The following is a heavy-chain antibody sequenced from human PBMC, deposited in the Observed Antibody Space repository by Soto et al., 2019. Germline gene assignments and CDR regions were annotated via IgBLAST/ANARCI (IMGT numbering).Heavy chain of an antibody. CDR3: ARGGRQQLIPTHISYTFDC. Sequence: LTCAVYGGSFSGYYWSWIRQPPGKGLEWIGEINHSGSTNYNPSLKSRVTISVDMSKNQFSLKLSSVTAADTAVYYCARGGRQQLIPTHISYTFDCWGQGPRVTVSS. CDR1: GGSFSGYY. V-gene: IGHV4-34*01. D-gene: IGHD6-13*01. J-gene: IGHJ4*02. CDR2: INHSGST.